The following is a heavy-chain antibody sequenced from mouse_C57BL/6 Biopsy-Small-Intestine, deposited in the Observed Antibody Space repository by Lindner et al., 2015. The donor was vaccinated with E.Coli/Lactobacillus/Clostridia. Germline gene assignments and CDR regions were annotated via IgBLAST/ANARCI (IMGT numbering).Heavy chain of an antibody. CDR1: GYAFSSSW. CDR3: ARVAWFAY. J-gene: IGHJ3*01. CDR2: IYPEDGHT. Sequence: VQLQESGPELVKPGASVKISCEASGYAFSSSWMNWVKQRPGKGLEWIGRIYPEDGHTIYNGKFEGKATLTADKSSNTVYIQLSSLTSEDSAVYFCARVAWFAYWGQGTLVTVSA. V-gene: IGHV1-82*01.